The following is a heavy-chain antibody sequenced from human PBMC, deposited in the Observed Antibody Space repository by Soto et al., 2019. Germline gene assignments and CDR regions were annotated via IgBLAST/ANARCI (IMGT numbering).Heavy chain of an antibody. Sequence: GESLKISCKGSGYSFTSSWIGWVRQMPGKGLEWMGIIYPGDSDTRYSPSFQGQVTISADKSISTAYLQWSSLKASDTAMYYCARAGIAVPHPGPDHFDYWGQGTLVTVSS. CDR2: IYPGDSDT. J-gene: IGHJ4*02. D-gene: IGHD6-19*01. V-gene: IGHV5-51*01. CDR1: GYSFTSSW. CDR3: ARAGIAVPHPGPDHFDY.